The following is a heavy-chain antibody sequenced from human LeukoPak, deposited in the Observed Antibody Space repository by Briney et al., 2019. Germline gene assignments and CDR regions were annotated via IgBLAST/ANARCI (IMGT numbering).Heavy chain of an antibody. Sequence: QSGGSLRLSCAFSGFTINDYGVNWVRRAPGKGLEWLSHTSVNGAVTTYADSVKGRFTISSDTAKNSLYLQLNSLTVGDTAMYYCARDRDGDEDSDYWGRGTLVTVSS. CDR1: GFTINDYG. CDR2: TSVNGAVT. J-gene: IGHJ4*02. D-gene: IGHD4-17*01. CDR3: ARDRDGDEDSDY. V-gene: IGHV3-48*01.